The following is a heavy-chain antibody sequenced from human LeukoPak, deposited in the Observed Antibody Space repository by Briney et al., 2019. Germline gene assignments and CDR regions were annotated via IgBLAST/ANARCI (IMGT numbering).Heavy chain of an antibody. D-gene: IGHD3-16*02. CDR2: IHPSTGNP. V-gene: IGHV7-4-1*02. CDR3: ARAFQSLGGLSLPDY. J-gene: IGHJ4*02. Sequence: ASVKVSCKASGYTFTNYAMNWVRQAPGQGLEFMVWIHPSTGNPTYAQGFTGRFVFSLDTSVSTTYLQITSLKAEDTAVYFCARAFQSLGGLSLPDYWGQGTLVTVSS. CDR1: GYTFTNYA.